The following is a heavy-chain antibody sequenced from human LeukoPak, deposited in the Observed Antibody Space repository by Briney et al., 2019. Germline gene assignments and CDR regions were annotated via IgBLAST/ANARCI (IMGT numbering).Heavy chain of an antibody. CDR3: ARFGLGKHIEVAGIPFDI. CDR1: GYTFTSYA. D-gene: IGHD6-13*01. J-gene: IGHJ3*02. V-gene: IGHV1-18*01. Sequence: ASVKVSCKASGYTFTSYAITGVRQAPGQGLDWMGLISAYNGNTNYAQKLQGRVTMTTDTSTSTAYMELRSLRSDDTALYYCARFGLGKHIEVAGIPFDIWGQGTMVTVSS. CDR2: ISAYNGNT.